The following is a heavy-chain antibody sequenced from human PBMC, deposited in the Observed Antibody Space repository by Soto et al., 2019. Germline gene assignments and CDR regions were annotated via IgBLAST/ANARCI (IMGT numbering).Heavy chain of an antibody. Sequence: SGTLSVTCAVSGGAISSSNWWSWVRHPPGKGLEWIGEIYHSGSTNYNPSLKSRVTISVDKPKNQFSLKLSSVTAADTDVYYCASREKYQYGSESYYNHLDYWRHGTLVT. CDR2: IYHSGST. CDR1: GGAISSSNW. CDR3: ASREKYQYGSESYYNHLDY. V-gene: IGHV4-4*02. D-gene: IGHD3-10*01. J-gene: IGHJ4*01.